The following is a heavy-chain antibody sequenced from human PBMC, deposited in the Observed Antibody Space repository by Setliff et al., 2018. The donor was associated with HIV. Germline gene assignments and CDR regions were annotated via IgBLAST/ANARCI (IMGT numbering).Heavy chain of an antibody. V-gene: IGHV4-59*01. J-gene: IGHJ4*02. Sequence: SETLSLTCTVSSDSIRFYYWTWIRQPPGKGLEWIGNIYYTGSTNYNPSLKSRITISIDTSKSQFSLKLTSVAAADTAVYCCARDSGGYNYGFAVGSFDYWGQGALVTVS. CDR1: SDSIRFYY. CDR3: ARDSGGYNYGFAVGSFDY. CDR2: IYYTGST. D-gene: IGHD5-18*01.